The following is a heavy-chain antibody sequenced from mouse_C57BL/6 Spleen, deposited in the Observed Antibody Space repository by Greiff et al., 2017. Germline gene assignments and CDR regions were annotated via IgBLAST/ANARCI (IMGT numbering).Heavy chain of an antibody. J-gene: IGHJ4*01. D-gene: IGHD1-1*01. Sequence: EVKLMESGPGLVKPSQSLSLTCSVTGYSITSCYYWNWIRQFPGNKLEWMGYISYYGSNNYNPSLKNRSSITRDTSKNQFFLKLNSVTTEDTATYDCARGGSTTVHYAMDDWGQGTSVTVSS. CDR1: GYSITSCYY. CDR3: ARGGSTTVHYAMDD. CDR2: ISYYGSN. V-gene: IGHV3-6*01.